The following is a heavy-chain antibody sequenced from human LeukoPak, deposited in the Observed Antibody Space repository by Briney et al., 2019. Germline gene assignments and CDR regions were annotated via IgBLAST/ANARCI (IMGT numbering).Heavy chain of an antibody. V-gene: IGHV4-31*03. CDR1: GGSISSGDYC. Sequence: SQTLSLTCSVSGGSISSGDYCWSWIRQHPGKGPEWIGYIYYSGTTYYNPSLKSRITISIDTSTDQFSLKLSSVTAADTAVYYCARAEGRDGYNFGAFDFWGQGTMVTVSS. CDR3: ARAEGRDGYNFGAFDF. D-gene: IGHD5-24*01. J-gene: IGHJ3*01. CDR2: IYYSGTT.